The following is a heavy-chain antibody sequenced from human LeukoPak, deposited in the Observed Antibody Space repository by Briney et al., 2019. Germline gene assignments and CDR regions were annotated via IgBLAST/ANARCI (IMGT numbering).Heavy chain of an antibody. V-gene: IGHV4-31*03. CDR2: IYYSGST. CDR1: GGSISSGGYY. J-gene: IGHJ6*02. Sequence: SETLSLTCTVSGGSISSGGYYWSWIRQHPGKGLEWIGYIYYSGSTYYNPSLKSRVTISVDTSKNQFSLKLSSVTAADTAVYYCARGGGSFLEGMDIWGQGTTVTVSS. CDR3: ARGGGSFLEGMDI. D-gene: IGHD2-15*01.